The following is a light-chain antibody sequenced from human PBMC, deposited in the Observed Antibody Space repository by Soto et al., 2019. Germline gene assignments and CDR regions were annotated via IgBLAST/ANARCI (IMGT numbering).Light chain of an antibody. CDR3: QQRSTWPLT. J-gene: IGKJ4*01. V-gene: IGKV3-11*01. CDR1: ESVSTN. Sequence: EIEMTQSPATLSLAPVERVTLSFRASESVSTNLAWYQQKPGQAPRLLIYGVSNRATGIPARFSGSGSGTDFSLTISSLEPEDLAVYYCQQRSTWPLTCGGGTKGDIK. CDR2: GVS.